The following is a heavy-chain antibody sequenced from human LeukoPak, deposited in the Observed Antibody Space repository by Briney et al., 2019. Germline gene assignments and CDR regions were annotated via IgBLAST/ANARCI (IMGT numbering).Heavy chain of an antibody. CDR3: ARSFSSGWPYYYYYGMDV. CDR1: GYTFTSYD. V-gene: IGHV1-8*01. CDR2: MNPNSGNT. D-gene: IGHD6-19*01. Sequence: ASVKVSCKASGYTFTSYDINWVRQATGQGLEWMGWMNPNSGNTGYAQKFQGRVTMTRNTSISTAYMELSSLRSDDTAVYYCARSFSSGWPYYYYYGMDVWGQGTTVTVSS. J-gene: IGHJ6*02.